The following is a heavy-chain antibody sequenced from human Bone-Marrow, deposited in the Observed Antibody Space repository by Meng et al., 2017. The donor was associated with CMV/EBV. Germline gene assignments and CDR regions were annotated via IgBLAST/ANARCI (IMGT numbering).Heavy chain of an antibody. J-gene: IGHJ4*02. V-gene: IGHV3-48*04. D-gene: IGHD5-24*01. Sequence: LSLTCAASGFTFSSYSMNWVRQAPGKGLEWVSYISSSSSTIYYADSVKGRFTISRDNAKNSLYLQTNSLTAEDTAVYYCARDRVEEGGSLGWGQGTLVTVSS. CDR2: ISSSSSTI. CDR3: ARDRVEEGGSLG. CDR1: GFTFSSYS.